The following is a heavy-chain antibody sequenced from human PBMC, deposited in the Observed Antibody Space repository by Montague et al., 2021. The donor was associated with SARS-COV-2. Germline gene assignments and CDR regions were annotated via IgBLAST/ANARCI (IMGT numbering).Heavy chain of an antibody. D-gene: IGHD6-13*01. CDR2: IYYSGST. J-gene: IGHJ5*02. CDR1: GGSISSSSYY. Sequence: SETLSLTCTVSGGSISSSSYYWGWIRQPPGKGLEWIGSIYYSGSTYYNPSLKSRVTISVDTSKNQFSLKLSPVTAADTAVYYCARKEVKYSSIWSTGGNWFDPWGQGTLVTVSS. CDR3: ARKEVKYSSIWSTGGNWFDP. V-gene: IGHV4-39*01.